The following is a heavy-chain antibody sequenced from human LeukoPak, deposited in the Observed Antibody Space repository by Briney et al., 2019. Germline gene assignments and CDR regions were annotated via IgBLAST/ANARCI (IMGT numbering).Heavy chain of an antibody. J-gene: IGHJ4*02. Sequence: ASVKVSCKASGYTFTGYYRHWVRHAPGQGLEWMGWINPNSGGTNYAQKFQGRVTMTRDTSISTAYTELSRLRSDDTAVYYCSYSSMVRGVINDYWGQGTLVTVSS. CDR2: INPNSGGT. D-gene: IGHD3-10*01. V-gene: IGHV1-2*02. CDR1: GYTFTGYY. CDR3: SYSSMVRGVINDY.